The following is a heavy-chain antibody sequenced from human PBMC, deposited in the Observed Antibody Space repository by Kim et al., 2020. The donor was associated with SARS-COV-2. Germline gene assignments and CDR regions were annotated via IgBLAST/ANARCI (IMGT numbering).Heavy chain of an antibody. J-gene: IGHJ4*02. CDR2: IYPGDSDT. Sequence: GESLKISCKGSGYSFTSYWIGWVRQMPGKGLEWMGIIYPGDSDTRYSPSFQGQVTISADKSISTAYLQWSSLKASDTAMYYCARHETYHGAQLGIYYFDYWGQGTLVTVSS. V-gene: IGHV5-51*01. CDR1: GYSFTSYW. D-gene: IGHD1-1*01. CDR3: ARHETYHGAQLGIYYFDY.